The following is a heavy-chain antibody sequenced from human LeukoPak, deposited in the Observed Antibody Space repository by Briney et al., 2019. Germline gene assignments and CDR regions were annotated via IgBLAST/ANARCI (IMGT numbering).Heavy chain of an antibody. V-gene: IGHV4-59*12. Sequence: SETLSLTCTVSGGSISSYYWSWVRQPPGKGLEWIGYIYHSGSTNYNPSLKSRVTISVDKSKNQFSLKLSSVTAADTAVYYCARDGDLSLIVGATSGGGDAFDIWGQGTMVTVSS. CDR3: ARDGDLSLIVGATSGGGDAFDI. D-gene: IGHD1-26*01. CDR2: IYHSGST. J-gene: IGHJ3*02. CDR1: GGSISSYY.